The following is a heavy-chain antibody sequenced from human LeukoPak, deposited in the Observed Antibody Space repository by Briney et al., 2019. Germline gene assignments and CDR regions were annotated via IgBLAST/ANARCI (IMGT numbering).Heavy chain of an antibody. J-gene: IGHJ4*02. CDR3: TRVGYIDEGIDY. Sequence: GGSLRLSCAASGLIVSNNYMSWVRQAPGKGLEWVANIKQDGSKKSYVDSVKGRFTISRDNAKNSLYLQMNSLRAEDTAIYYCTRVGYIDEGIDYWGQGTLVTVSS. V-gene: IGHV3-7*04. CDR1: GLIVSNNY. CDR2: IKQDGSKK. D-gene: IGHD5-24*01.